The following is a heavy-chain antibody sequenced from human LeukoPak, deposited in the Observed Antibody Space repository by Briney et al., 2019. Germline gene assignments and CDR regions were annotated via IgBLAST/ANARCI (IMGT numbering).Heavy chain of an antibody. CDR1: GGSFSGYH. V-gene: IGHV4-34*01. J-gene: IGHJ4*02. CDR2: INHSGYT. D-gene: IGHD6-19*01. CDR3: ARGRQWLVLGYYFDY. Sequence: SETLSLTCVVYGGSFSGYHWSWIRQPPGKGLEWIGEINHSGYTNYNPSLKSRVTISVDTSKNQFSLKLSSVTAADTAVYYCARGRQWLVLGYYFDYWGQGTLVTVFS.